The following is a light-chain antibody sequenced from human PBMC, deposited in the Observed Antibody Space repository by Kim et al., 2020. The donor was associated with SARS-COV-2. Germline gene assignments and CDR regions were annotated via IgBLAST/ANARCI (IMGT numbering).Light chain of an antibody. CDR3: LLTYSDVRKT. CDR1: TGTLANDQY. J-gene: IGLJ2*01. CDR2: NTN. V-gene: IGLV7-46*01. Sequence: GGTGTRPCGPSTGTLANDQYPCWFQQKPGQAPRALIYNTNDRCSWTPARFSGSLLGGKAALTLSGAQPEDEADYYCLLTYSDVRKTFGGGTQLTVL.